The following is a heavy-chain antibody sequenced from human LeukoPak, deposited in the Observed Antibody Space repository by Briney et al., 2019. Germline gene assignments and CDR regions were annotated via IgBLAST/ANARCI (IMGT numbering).Heavy chain of an antibody. CDR1: GFTFSSYA. Sequence: PGGSLRLSCAASGFTFSSYAMSWVRQAPGKGLEWVSAISGSGGSTYYADSVKGRFTISRDNPKNTLYLQMNSLRAEDTAVYYCAKDYYDSSGYYLVYWGQGTLVTVSS. V-gene: IGHV3-23*01. CDR3: AKDYYDSSGYYLVY. D-gene: IGHD3-22*01. CDR2: ISGSGGST. J-gene: IGHJ4*02.